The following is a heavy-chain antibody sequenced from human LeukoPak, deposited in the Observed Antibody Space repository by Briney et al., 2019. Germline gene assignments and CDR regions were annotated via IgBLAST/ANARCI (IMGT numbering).Heavy chain of an antibody. CDR2: IYSGDIT. V-gene: IGHV3-53*01. CDR1: GFTVSSNY. J-gene: IGHJ4*02. D-gene: IGHD5-18*01. CDR3: ARGEGYNYGYIDY. Sequence: GGSLRLSCAASGFTVSSNYMSWVRQAPGKGLEWVSVIYSGDITYNADSVKGRFTISRDNSKNTLYLQMNSLRAEDTAVYYCARGEGYNYGYIDYWGQGTLVTVSS.